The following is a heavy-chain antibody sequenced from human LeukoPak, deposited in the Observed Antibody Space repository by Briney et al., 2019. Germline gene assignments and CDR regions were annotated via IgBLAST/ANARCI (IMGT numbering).Heavy chain of an antibody. CDR2: ILGDTTT. CDR1: GSTVSSNF. Sequence: GGSLRLSRAVSGSTVSSNFMTWVRQAPGKGLEWVSLILGDTTTTYADSVKGRFTISRDNSKNTLYLQMNRLRADDTAVYYCVRDKGVGPTERFDSWGQGTLVTVSS. V-gene: IGHV3-53*01. CDR3: VRDKGVGPTERFDS. J-gene: IGHJ4*02. D-gene: IGHD1-26*01.